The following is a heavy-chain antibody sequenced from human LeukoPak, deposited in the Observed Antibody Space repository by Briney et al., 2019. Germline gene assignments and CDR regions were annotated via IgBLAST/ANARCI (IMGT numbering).Heavy chain of an antibody. D-gene: IGHD3-3*01. Sequence: PGKSLRLSCVASGFAFSKYAMHWVRQAPGKGLEWVGVVSYDGSNKFYADFVKGRFAISKDNSKNTLSLQMNGLRPEDTAMYYCAGDSARTIFGVISTWGQGTLVTVSS. V-gene: IGHV3-30*09. CDR2: VSYDGSNK. J-gene: IGHJ4*02. CDR3: AGDSARTIFGVIST. CDR1: GFAFSKYA.